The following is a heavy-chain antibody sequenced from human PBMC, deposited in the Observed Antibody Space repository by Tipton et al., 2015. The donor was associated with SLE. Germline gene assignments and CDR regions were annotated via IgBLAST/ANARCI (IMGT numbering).Heavy chain of an antibody. J-gene: IGHJ3*02. CDR1: GGSISSHY. D-gene: IGHD6-13*01. CDR3: ARRSSSWYRGYAFDI. Sequence: LRLSCTVSGGSISSHYWSWIRQPPGKGLEWIGYIYYSGSTNYNPSLKSRVTISVDTSKNQFSLKLSSVTAADTAVYYCARRSSSWYRGYAFDIWGQGTMVTVSS. CDR2: IYYSGST. V-gene: IGHV4-59*11.